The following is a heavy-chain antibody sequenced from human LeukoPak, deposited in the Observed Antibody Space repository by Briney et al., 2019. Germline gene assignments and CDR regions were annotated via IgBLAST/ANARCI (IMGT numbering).Heavy chain of an antibody. V-gene: IGHV3-23*01. CDR2: ISGSAGST. D-gene: IGHD1-26*01. Sequence: GGSLRLSCSASGFTFSRYAMSWVRQAPGKGLEWVSAISGSAGSTYYADSVRGRFTISRDNSKNTLYLQMNSLRAEDTAVYYCAKDNSGNYLGRDYFDYWGQGTLVTVSS. CDR1: GFTFSRYA. J-gene: IGHJ4*02. CDR3: AKDNSGNYLGRDYFDY.